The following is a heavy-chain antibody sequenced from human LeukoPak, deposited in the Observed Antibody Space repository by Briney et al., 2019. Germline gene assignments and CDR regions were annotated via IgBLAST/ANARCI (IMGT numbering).Heavy chain of an antibody. V-gene: IGHV3-15*01. Sequence: PGGSLRLSCAASGFTFSNAWMSWVRQAPGKGLEWVGRIKSKTDGGTTDYAAPVKGRFTISRDDSKHTLYLQMNSMKTEDTAVYYCTTEDYDFWSGYYVDYYYYMDVWGKGTTVTVSS. J-gene: IGHJ6*03. D-gene: IGHD3-3*01. CDR2: IKSKTDGGTT. CDR3: TTEDYDFWSGYYVDYYYYMDV. CDR1: GFTFSNAW.